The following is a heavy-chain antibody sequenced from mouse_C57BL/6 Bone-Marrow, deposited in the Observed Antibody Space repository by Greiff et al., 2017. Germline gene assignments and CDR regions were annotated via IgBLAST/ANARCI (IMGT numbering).Heavy chain of an antibody. CDR3: TTNITDH. CDR2: IDPENGDT. J-gene: IGHJ2*01. D-gene: IGHD1-1*01. CDR1: GFNLKDDY. V-gene: IGHV14-4*01. Sequence: VQLQQSGAELVRPGASVKLSCTASGFNLKDDYMHWVKQRPEQGLEWIGWIDPENGDTEDASKFQGKATLQEDPSSNTAYLQLSSLTSEDTAVYYCTTNITDHWGQGTTLTVSS.